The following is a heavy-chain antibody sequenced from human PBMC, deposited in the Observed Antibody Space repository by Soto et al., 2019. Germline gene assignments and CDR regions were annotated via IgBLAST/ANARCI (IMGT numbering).Heavy chain of an antibody. CDR2: INHSGST. D-gene: IGHD3-9*01. V-gene: IGHV4-34*01. CDR3: AQTYYDILTGYLDAFDI. CDR1: GGCFSGYY. Sequence: SETLALTCAVSGGCFSGYYWRWIRQPPGKGLEWIGEINHSGSTNYNPSLKSRVTISVDTSKNQFSLKLSSVTAADTAVYYCAQTYYDILTGYLDAFDIWGQGTMVT. J-gene: IGHJ3*02.